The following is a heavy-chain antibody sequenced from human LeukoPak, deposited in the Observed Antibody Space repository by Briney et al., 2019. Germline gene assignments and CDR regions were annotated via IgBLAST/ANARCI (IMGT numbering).Heavy chain of an antibody. CDR2: INHSGST. Sequence: SETLSLTCAVYGGSFSGYYWSWIRQPPGKGLKWIGEINHSGSTNYNPSLKSRVTISVDTSKNQFSLKLSSVTAADTAVYYCARVITMIVEEYYYYYYMDVWGKGTTVTVSS. CDR3: ARVITMIVEEYYYYYYMDV. CDR1: GGSFSGYY. J-gene: IGHJ6*03. V-gene: IGHV4-34*01. D-gene: IGHD3-22*01.